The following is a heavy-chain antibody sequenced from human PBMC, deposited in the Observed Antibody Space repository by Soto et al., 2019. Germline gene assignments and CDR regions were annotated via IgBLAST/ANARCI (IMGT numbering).Heavy chain of an antibody. Sequence: ASVKVSCKASGYTFTSYGISWVRQAPGQGPEWMGWISAYNGNTNYAQKLQGRVTMTTDTSTSTAYMELRSLRSDDTAVYYCARRIAAAVPFYYYGMDVWGQGTTVTVSS. CDR3: ARRIAAAVPFYYYGMDV. V-gene: IGHV1-18*01. D-gene: IGHD6-13*01. J-gene: IGHJ6*02. CDR1: GYTFTSYG. CDR2: ISAYNGNT.